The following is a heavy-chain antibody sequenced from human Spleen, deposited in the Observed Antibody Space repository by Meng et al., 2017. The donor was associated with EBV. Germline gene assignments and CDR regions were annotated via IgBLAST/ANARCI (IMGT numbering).Heavy chain of an antibody. D-gene: IGHD2-2*01. CDR3: ARDVPVAAMRLWDY. V-gene: IGHV1-18*01. Sequence: QVQFVQSGSEVKKPVASVKVSCKASGYILANFGVSWVRQAPGQGLEYMGWISAYNGNTNFAQSLQGRVTLTADTSTSTAFLELRSLTSADTAMYYCARDVPVAAMRLWDYWGQGTLVTVSS. CDR1: GYILANFG. CDR2: ISAYNGNT. J-gene: IGHJ4*02.